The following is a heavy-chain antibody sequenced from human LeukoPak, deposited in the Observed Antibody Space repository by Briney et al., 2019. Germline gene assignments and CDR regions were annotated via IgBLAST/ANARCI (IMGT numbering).Heavy chain of an antibody. CDR1: GFTLSHYY. Sequence: PGGSLRLSCAASGFTLSHYYMTWIRQAPGKWLEWFSCISSSGDTIYYADSVKGRFTVSRDNAENSLYLQMNSLRAEDTAMYYCARQGSEIDYWGQGTLVTVSS. V-gene: IGHV3-11*01. J-gene: IGHJ4*02. CDR2: ISSSGDTI. CDR3: ARQGSEIDY.